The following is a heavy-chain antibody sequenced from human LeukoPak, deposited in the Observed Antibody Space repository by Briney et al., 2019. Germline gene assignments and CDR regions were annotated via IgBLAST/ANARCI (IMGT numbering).Heavy chain of an antibody. Sequence: GGSLRLSCAASGFTFSSYGMNWVRQAPGKGLEWVAIIRYDGSNKYYADSVKGRFTISRDNSKNTLYLQMNSLRAEDTAVYYCGRFEGIVVVPAAMYGMDVWGQGTTVTVSS. J-gene: IGHJ6*02. CDR1: GFTFSSYG. V-gene: IGHV3-33*08. D-gene: IGHD2-2*01. CDR3: GRFEGIVVVPAAMYGMDV. CDR2: IRYDGSNK.